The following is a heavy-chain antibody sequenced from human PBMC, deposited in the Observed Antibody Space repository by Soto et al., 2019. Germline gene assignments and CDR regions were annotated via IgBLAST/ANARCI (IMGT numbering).Heavy chain of an antibody. Sequence: SETLSLTCAVYGGSFSGYYWSWIRQPPGKGLEWIGEINHSGSTNYNPSLKSRITISVDTSKNQFSLKLSSVTAADTAVYYCARGSPEGTMVRGVTISSSEGMDVWGQGTTVTVSS. CDR1: GGSFSGYY. CDR3: ARGSPEGTMVRGVTISSSEGMDV. V-gene: IGHV4-34*01. J-gene: IGHJ6*02. D-gene: IGHD3-10*01. CDR2: INHSGST.